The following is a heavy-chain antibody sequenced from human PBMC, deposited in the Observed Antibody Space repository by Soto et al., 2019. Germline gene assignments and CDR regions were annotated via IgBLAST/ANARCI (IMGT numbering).Heavy chain of an antibody. J-gene: IGHJ4*02. Sequence: QLQLQESGSGLVKPSQTLSLTCAVSGGSISSGGYYWSWIRQPPGKGLEWIGYIYHSGSTYYNPSRKSRVTISVDRSKNQFSLKLSSVNAADTAVYYCAREGYSGYDSPGYFDYWGQGTLVTVSS. CDR2: IYHSGST. V-gene: IGHV4-30-2*01. CDR3: AREGYSGYDSPGYFDY. D-gene: IGHD5-12*01. CDR1: GGSISSGGYY.